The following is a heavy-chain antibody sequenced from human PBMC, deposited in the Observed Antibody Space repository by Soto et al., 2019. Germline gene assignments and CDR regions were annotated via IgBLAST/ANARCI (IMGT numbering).Heavy chain of an antibody. CDR3: ATGNTAMVPSFDY. CDR2: MNPNSGNT. CDR1: GYTFTSYD. Sequence: QVQLVQSGAEVKKPGASVKVSCKASGYTFTSYDINWVRQATGQGLEWMGWMNPNSGNTGYTQKFQGRVNMTRNTSISTAYRELSSVRSEDTAVYYCATGNTAMVPSFDYWGQGTLVTVSS. D-gene: IGHD5-18*01. J-gene: IGHJ4*02. V-gene: IGHV1-8*01.